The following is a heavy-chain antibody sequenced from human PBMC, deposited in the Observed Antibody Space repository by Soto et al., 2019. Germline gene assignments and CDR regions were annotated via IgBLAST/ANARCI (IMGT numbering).Heavy chain of an antibody. CDR2: IYYSGST. CDR3: ASAVTP. D-gene: IGHD3-10*01. CDR1: GGSISSGGYY. J-gene: IGHJ5*02. Sequence: QVQLQESGPGLVKPSQTLSLTCAVSGGSISSGGYYWSWTRQHPGKGPEWIGYIYYSGSTYYTPSIQSRVNISVDTSKKQFSLKLRSVTAAAMAVYYCASAVTPWGQGTLVTVSS. V-gene: IGHV4-31*11.